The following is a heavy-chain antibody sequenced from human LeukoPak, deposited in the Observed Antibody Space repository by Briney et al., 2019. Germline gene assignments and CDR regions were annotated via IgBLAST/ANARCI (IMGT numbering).Heavy chain of an antibody. V-gene: IGHV4-34*01. Sequence: PSETLSLTCAVYGGSFSTYYWTWIRQPPGKGLEWVGEINHIGSTNYNPPLKSRVTISIDTSKNQFSLKLSSVTAADTAVYYCARLGYDYVWGFNYYMDVWGKGTTVTISS. CDR2: INHIGST. J-gene: IGHJ6*03. D-gene: IGHD3-16*01. CDR1: GGSFSTYY. CDR3: ARLGYDYVWGFNYYMDV.